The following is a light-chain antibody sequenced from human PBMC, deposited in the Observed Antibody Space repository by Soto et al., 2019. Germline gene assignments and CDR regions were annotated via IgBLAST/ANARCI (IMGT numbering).Light chain of an antibody. CDR1: QSVNSN. Sequence: EIVMTQSPATLSVSPGERATLSCRASQSVNSNLAWYQQKPGQAPRLLIYGASTRATGIPVRFSGSGSGTDFTLTISRLQAEDFAVYYCQQYTNWPLFTFGPGTKVDFK. V-gene: IGKV3-15*01. J-gene: IGKJ3*01. CDR2: GAS. CDR3: QQYTNWPLFT.